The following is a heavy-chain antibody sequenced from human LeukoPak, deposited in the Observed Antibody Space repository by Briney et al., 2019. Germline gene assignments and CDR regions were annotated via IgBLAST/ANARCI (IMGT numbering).Heavy chain of an antibody. Sequence: PGGSLRLSCAASGFTVSSNYMSWVRQAPGKGLEWVSVIYSGGSTYYADSVKGRFTISRHNSKNTLYLQMNSLRAEDTAVYYCARSSSGYYYESSGYDAFDIWGQGTMVTVSS. CDR1: GFTVSSNY. CDR3: ARSSSGYYYESSGYDAFDI. J-gene: IGHJ3*02. D-gene: IGHD3-22*01. CDR2: IYSGGST. V-gene: IGHV3-53*04.